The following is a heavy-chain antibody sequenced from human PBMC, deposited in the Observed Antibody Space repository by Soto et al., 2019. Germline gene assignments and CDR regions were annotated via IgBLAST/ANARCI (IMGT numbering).Heavy chain of an antibody. V-gene: IGHV1-46*01. D-gene: IGHD3-9*01. CDR2: IKPSGGST. Sequence: QVQLVQSGAEVKKPGASVKVSCKASGYTFTSYYMHWVRQAPGRVLEWKGIIKPSGGSTSYAQKLQGRVTTTRETSTSTVYMELSSMRAEETAVYYCARDYDIFDFWGQGTLVTVYS. J-gene: IGHJ4*02. CDR1: GYTFTSYY. CDR3: ARDYDIFDF.